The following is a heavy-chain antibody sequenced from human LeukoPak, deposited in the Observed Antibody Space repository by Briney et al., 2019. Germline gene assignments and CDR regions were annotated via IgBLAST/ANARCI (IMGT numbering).Heavy chain of an antibody. V-gene: IGHV3-21*01. J-gene: IGHJ4*02. Sequence: GGSLRLSCAVSGFTLSSYSMNWVRQAPGTGLEWVSSISSSSSYIYYAASVKGRFTISRDNAKHSLYLHMNSPRAEDTAVCYCASLIDSSGSCFHYWGQGTLVTVSS. CDR1: GFTLSSYS. CDR3: ASLIDSSGSCFHY. CDR2: ISSSSSYI. D-gene: IGHD3-22*01.